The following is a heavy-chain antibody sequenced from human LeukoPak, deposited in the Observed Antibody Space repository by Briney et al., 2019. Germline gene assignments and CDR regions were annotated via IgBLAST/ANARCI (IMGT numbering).Heavy chain of an antibody. CDR3: ARVQESQIDYYFDY. D-gene: IGHD3-9*01. CDR1: GGSISSSSDY. J-gene: IGHJ4*02. Sequence: PSETLSLTCTVSGGSISSSSDYWGWIRQAPGKGLEWIGSIYYHENTYYNSSLKSRVTISVDTSKNQFSLKLNSVTAADTAVYYCARVQESQIDYYFDYWGQGTLVTVSS. CDR2: IYYHENT. V-gene: IGHV4-39*07.